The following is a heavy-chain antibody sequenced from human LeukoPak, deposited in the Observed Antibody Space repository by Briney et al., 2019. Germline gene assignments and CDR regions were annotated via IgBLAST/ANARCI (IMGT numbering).Heavy chain of an antibody. V-gene: IGHV1-8*01. CDR1: GYTFTSYD. Sequence: GASVKVSCKASGYTFTSYDINWVRQATGQGLEWMGWMNPNSGNTGYAQKFQGRVTMTRNTSISTAYMELSSLRSEDTAVYYCARVTMVRGVNTFDYWGQGTLVTVSS. CDR3: ARVTMVRGVNTFDY. CDR2: MNPNSGNT. D-gene: IGHD3-10*01. J-gene: IGHJ4*02.